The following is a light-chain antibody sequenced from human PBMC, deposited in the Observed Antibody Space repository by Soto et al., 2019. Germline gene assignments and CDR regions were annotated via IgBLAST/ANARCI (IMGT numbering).Light chain of an antibody. CDR2: EGT. Sequence: QSVLTQPASVSGSPRQSITISCTGTSSDVGSYNLVSWYQQHPGKAPKFIIYEGTKRPAGVSIRFSGSKSDNTASLTISGLQTGDEADYYCSSYTSSSNWVFGGGTKLTVL. CDR1: SSDVGSYNL. J-gene: IGLJ3*02. CDR3: SSYTSSSNWV. V-gene: IGLV2-14*02.